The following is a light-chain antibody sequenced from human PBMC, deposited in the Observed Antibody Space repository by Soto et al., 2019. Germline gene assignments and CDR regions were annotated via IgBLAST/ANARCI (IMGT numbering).Light chain of an antibody. V-gene: IGLV2-14*01. CDR3: SSYTSSSTLYV. CDR2: DVS. CDR1: SSDVGGYNY. Sequence: QSVLTQPASVSGSPGQSITISCTGTSSDVGGYNYVSWYQQHPGKAPKLMIYDVSNRPSGVSNRFSGSKSGNTASLNISGLQAVDEADYYCSSYTSSSTLYVFGTGTKVTVL. J-gene: IGLJ1*01.